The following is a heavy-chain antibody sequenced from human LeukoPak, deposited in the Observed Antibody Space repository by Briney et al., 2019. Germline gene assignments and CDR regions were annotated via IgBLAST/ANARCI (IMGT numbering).Heavy chain of an antibody. V-gene: IGHV4-39*01. CDR1: GGSISSSSYY. J-gene: IGHJ6*02. CDR2: IYYSGST. Sequence: PSETLSLTCTVSGGSISSSSYYWGWIRQPPGKGLEWIGSIYYSGSTYYNPSLKSRVTISVDTSKNQFSLKLSSVTAADTAVYYCARQGADKYCYYYGMDVWGQGTTVTVSS. CDR3: ARQGADKYCYYYGMDV.